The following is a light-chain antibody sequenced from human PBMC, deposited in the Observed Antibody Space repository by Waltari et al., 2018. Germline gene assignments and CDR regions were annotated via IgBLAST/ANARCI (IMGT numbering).Light chain of an antibody. J-gene: IGKJ2*01. CDR3: QQSYSTLYT. Sequence: IQMTHSPSSLSASVGDRVTITCRASQSISSYLNWDQQKPGKAPKLLIYAASSLQSGVPSRFSGSGSGTDFTLTISSLQPEDFATYYCQQSYSTLYTFGQGTKLEIK. CDR2: AAS. CDR1: QSISSY. V-gene: IGKV1-39*01.